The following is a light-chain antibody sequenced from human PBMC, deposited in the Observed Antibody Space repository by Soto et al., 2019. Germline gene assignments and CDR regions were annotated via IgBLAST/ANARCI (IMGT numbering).Light chain of an antibody. CDR2: GAS. CDR3: QQYKPGWR. Sequence: VMVQSRAILSLSAGNRSALSCRASPSVTNLLAWYQQKPGQAPRLLIYGASTRVTGIPARFSGSGSGTEFTLTICGLQSEDFAVYYCQQYKPGWRFGEGTKVEIK. V-gene: IGKV3-15*01. CDR1: PSVTNL. J-gene: IGKJ1*01.